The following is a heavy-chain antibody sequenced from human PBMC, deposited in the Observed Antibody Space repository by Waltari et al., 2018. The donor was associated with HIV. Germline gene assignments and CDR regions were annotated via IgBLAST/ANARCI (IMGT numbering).Heavy chain of an antibody. J-gene: IGHJ5*02. D-gene: IGHD3-16*01. CDR2: IYVDVTNT. CDR1: GFTFNIYW. CDR3: AKQGRGEPGPFQS. V-gene: IGHV3-74*01. Sequence: EVQLVESGGGLVQPGGSLRLSCAASGFTFNIYWMHWVRQAPGMGLVCVYHIYVDVTNTTCADSVKGRFTVSRDDAKNTLYLQVSSLRGEDTALYFCAKQGRGEPGPFQSWGQGTLVTVSS.